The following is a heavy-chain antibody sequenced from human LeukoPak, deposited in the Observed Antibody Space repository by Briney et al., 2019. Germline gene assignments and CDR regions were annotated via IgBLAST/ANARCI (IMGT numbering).Heavy chain of an antibody. V-gene: IGHV3-33*01. D-gene: IGHD6-19*01. CDR1: GFTFSDYG. Sequence: PGGSLRLSCAASGFTFSDYGMHWVRQAPGKGLEWVAVIWFDGGLKYYPDSVKGRFTISRDNSKNTLYLQMNSLRVEDTAVYYCARDPSFRAGAGTRSNWYFALWGRGTLVTVSS. CDR2: IWFDGGLK. J-gene: IGHJ2*01. CDR3: ARDPSFRAGAGTRSNWYFAL.